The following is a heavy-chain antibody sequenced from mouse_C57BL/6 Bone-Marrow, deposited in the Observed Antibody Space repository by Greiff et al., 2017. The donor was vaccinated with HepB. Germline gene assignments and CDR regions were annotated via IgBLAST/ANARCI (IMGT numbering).Heavy chain of an antibody. CDR1: GFTFSSYA. CDR2: ISSGGDYI. Sequence: EVKVVESGEGLVKPGGSLKLSCAASGFTFSSYAMSWVRQTPEKRLEWVAYISSGGDYIYYADTVKGRFTISRDNARNTLYLQMSSLKSEDTAMYYCTRDRITTVVAPSYYAMDYWGQGTSVTVSS. D-gene: IGHD1-1*01. CDR3: TRDRITTVVAPSYYAMDY. V-gene: IGHV5-9-1*02. J-gene: IGHJ4*01.